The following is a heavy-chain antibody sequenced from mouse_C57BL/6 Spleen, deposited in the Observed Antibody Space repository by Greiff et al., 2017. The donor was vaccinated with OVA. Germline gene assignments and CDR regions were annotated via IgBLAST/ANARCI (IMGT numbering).Heavy chain of an antibody. CDR1: GYTFTSYW. V-gene: IGHV1-52*01. CDR2: IDPSDSET. J-gene: IGHJ3*01. Sequence: VKLQQPGAELVRPGSSVKLSCKAYGYTFTSYWMHWVKQRPIQGLEWIGNIDPSDSETHYNQKFKDKATLTVDKSSSTAYMQLSSLTSEDSAVYYCARVDYYGSSWFAYWGQGTLVTVSA. CDR3: ARVDYYGSSWFAY. D-gene: IGHD1-1*01.